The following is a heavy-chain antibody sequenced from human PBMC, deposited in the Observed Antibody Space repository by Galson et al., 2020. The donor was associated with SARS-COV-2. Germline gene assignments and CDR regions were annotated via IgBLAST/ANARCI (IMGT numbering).Heavy chain of an antibody. Sequence: TGGSLRLSCAASGFTFSSYDMHWVRQATGKGLEWVSAIGTAGDTYYPGSVKGRFTISRENAKNSLYLQMNSLRAGDTAVYYCARAYYDSSGYHYWFDPWGQGTLVTVSS. CDR1: GFTFSSYD. CDR2: IGTAGDT. D-gene: IGHD3-22*01. J-gene: IGHJ5*02. V-gene: IGHV3-13*01. CDR3: ARAYYDSSGYHYWFDP.